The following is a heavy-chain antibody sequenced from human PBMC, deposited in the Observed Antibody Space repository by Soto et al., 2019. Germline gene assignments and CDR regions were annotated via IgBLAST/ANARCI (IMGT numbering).Heavy chain of an antibody. CDR3: ARHNYGSGSTYFDY. Sequence: ETLFLTCTVSGGSISSYYWSWIRQPPGKGLEWIGYIYYSGSTNYNPSLKSRVTISVDTSKNQFSLKLNSMTAADTAVYYCARHNYGSGSTYFDYWGQGTLVTVSS. J-gene: IGHJ4*02. D-gene: IGHD3-10*01. CDR1: GGSISSYY. CDR2: IYYSGST. V-gene: IGHV4-59*08.